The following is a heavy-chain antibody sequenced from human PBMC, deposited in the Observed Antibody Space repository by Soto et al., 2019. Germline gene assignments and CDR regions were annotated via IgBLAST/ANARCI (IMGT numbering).Heavy chain of an antibody. CDR2: IHSTGDRT. CDR1: GFIVSSDI. J-gene: IGHJ5*02. V-gene: IGHV3-53*01. CDR3: ASRGA. Sequence: EVQVVESGGGLIQPGGSLRLSCAVSGFIVSSDIMSWVRQAPGKGLEWVSIIHSTGDRTYYGDSVRGRFTISRDNSRNTVSLQMNSLRVEDTAVYYCASRGAWGQGTPVTVSS.